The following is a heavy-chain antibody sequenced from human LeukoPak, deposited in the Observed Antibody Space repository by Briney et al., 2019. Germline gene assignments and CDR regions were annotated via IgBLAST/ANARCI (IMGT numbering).Heavy chain of an antibody. CDR3: ARLGGYSGYGNWFDP. CDR1: GFTFSSYS. Sequence: GGSLRLSCAAPGFTFSSYSMNWVRQAPGKGLEWVSSISSSSSYIYYADSVKGRFTISRDNAKNSLYLQMNSLRAEDTAVYYCARLGGYSGYGNWFDPWGQGTLVTVSS. D-gene: IGHD5-12*01. V-gene: IGHV3-21*01. J-gene: IGHJ5*02. CDR2: ISSSSSYI.